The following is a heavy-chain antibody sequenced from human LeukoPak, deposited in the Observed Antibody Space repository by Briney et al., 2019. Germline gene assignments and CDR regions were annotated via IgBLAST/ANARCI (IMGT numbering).Heavy chain of an antibody. D-gene: IGHD6-13*01. CDR1: GFSVSSKY. CDR2: IYSGGST. J-gene: IGHJ4*02. CDR3: ARDVTAAGDY. V-gene: IGHV3-53*01. Sequence: GGSLRLSCAASGFSVSSKYMSWVRQAPGKGLEWVSIIYSGGSTYYADSVRGRFTISRDNSKNALYLQMNSLRAEDSAVYYCARDVTAAGDYWGQGTLVTVSS.